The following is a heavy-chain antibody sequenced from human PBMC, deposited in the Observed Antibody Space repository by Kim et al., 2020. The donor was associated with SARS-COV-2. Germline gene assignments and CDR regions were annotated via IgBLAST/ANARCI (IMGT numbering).Heavy chain of an antibody. CDR1: GYTFAGYY. V-gene: IGHV1-2*06. J-gene: IGHJ4*02. Sequence: ASVKVSCKASGYTFAGYYIHWVRQALGQGLEWMGRINPHSGDANYAQKFQGRVTMTRDTSISTAYMELSRLRSDDTAVYYCARPPYYYGSGSSDFWGQGTLVTVPS. CDR2: INPHSGDA. CDR3: ARPPYYYGSGSSDF. D-gene: IGHD3-10*01.